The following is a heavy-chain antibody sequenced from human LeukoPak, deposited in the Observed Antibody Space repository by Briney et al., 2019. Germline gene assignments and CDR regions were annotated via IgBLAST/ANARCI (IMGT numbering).Heavy chain of an antibody. J-gene: IGHJ4*02. CDR2: INCNSGDA. D-gene: IGHD3-10*01. V-gene: IGHV1-2*02. Sequence: ASVKVSCKASGYSFSEHYIYWVRQAPGQGLEWVGRINCNSGDANSAQKFQGRVTMTRDTSVSTAYMELRSLRSDDTAVYYCARVSLVISLFDYWGQETLVTVSS. CDR3: ARVSLVISLFDY. CDR1: GYSFSEHY.